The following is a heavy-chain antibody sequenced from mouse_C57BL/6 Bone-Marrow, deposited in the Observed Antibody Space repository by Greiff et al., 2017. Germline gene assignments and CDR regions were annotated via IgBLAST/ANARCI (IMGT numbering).Heavy chain of an antibody. CDR3: ARDEGGVYDCYYSWFAY. CDR2: ISVGGSYT. CDR1: GFTFSSYA. J-gene: IGHJ3*01. D-gene: IGHD2-3*01. V-gene: IGHV5-4*01. Sequence: EVQLVESGGGLVKPGGSLKLSCAASGFTFSSYAMSWVRQTPGKRLEWVATISVGGSYTYYPDNVKGRFTISRDNDKNNLYLQMSHLKSEDTAMYYWARDEGGVYDCYYSWFAYWGQGTRVTVTA.